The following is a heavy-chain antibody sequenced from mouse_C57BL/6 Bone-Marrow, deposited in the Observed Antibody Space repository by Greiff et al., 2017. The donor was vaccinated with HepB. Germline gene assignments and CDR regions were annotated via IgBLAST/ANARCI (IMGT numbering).Heavy chain of an antibody. CDR3: AMYYAMDY. J-gene: IGHJ4*01. CDR1: GFTFSDYG. V-gene: IGHV5-17*01. CDR2: ISSGSSTI. Sequence: EVQLQESGGGLVKPGGSLKLSCAASGFTFSDYGMHWVRQAPEKGLEWVAYISSGSSTIYYADTVKGRFTISRDNAKNTLFLHMTSLRSEDTAMYYCAMYYAMDYWGQGTSVTVSS.